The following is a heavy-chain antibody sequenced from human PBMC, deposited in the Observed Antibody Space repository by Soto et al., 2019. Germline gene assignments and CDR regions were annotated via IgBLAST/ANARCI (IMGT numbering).Heavy chain of an antibody. CDR3: ARDVGQVTIFGEALSGYFDF. CDR1: GVCFGTDW. CDR2: IKEDGSEI. V-gene: IGHV3-7*03. J-gene: IGHJ4*02. Sequence: GTLRLSGAVSGVCFGTDWMSWVRQAPGKGLEGLATIKEDGSEIYYLDSVKGRFTISRDNAKDSRSLQMNSLRGEDTAFYYCARDVGQVTIFGEALSGYFDFWGQGTLVTGSS. D-gene: IGHD3-3*01.